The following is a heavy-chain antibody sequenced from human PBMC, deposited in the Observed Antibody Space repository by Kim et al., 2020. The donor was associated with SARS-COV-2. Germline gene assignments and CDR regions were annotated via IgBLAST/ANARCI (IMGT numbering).Heavy chain of an antibody. D-gene: IGHD2-2*01. J-gene: IGHJ5*02. CDR1: GFTFSSYG. CDR3: AREQADPPYCSSTSCYEGWCDP. Sequence: GGSLRLSCAASGFTFSSYGMHWVRQAPGKGLEWVAVIWYDGSNKYYADSVKGRFTISRDNSKNTLYLQMNSLRAEDTAVYYCAREQADPPYCSSTSCYEGWCDPWGQGTLVTVSS. CDR2: IWYDGSNK. V-gene: IGHV3-33*01.